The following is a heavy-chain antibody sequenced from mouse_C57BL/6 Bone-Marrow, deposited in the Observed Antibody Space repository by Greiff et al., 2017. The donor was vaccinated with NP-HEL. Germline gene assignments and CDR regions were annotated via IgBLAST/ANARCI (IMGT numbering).Heavy chain of an antibody. V-gene: IGHV5-12*01. CDR3: ARQRDGYYPAWFAY. CDR1: GFTFSDYY. CDR2: ISNGGGST. Sequence: EVKLVESGGGLVQPGGSLKLSCAASGFTFSDYYMYWVRQTPEKRLEWVAYISNGGGSTYYPDTVKGRFTISRDNAKNTLYLQMSRLKSEDTAMYYCARQRDGYYPAWFAYWGQGTLVTVSA. D-gene: IGHD2-3*01. J-gene: IGHJ3*01.